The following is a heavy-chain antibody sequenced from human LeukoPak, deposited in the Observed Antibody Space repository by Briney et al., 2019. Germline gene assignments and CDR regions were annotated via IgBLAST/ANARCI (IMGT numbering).Heavy chain of an antibody. CDR2: IRYDGSNK. V-gene: IGHV3-30*02. Sequence: PGGSLRLSCAASGFTFSSYGMHWVRQAPGKGLEWVAFIRYDGSNKYYADSVKGRFTISRDNSKNTLYLQMNSLRAEDTAVYYCAKALPMGSTPGFDYWGQGTLVTVSS. J-gene: IGHJ4*02. CDR3: AKALPMGSTPGFDY. CDR1: GFTFSSYG. D-gene: IGHD2-8*01.